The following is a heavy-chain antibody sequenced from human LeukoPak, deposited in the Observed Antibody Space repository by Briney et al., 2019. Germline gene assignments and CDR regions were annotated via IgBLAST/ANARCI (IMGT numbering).Heavy chain of an antibody. CDR2: IYSGGST. Sequence: PGGSLRLSCADSGFTVSSNYMRWVRQAPGKSLERVSVIYSGGSTHYADSVKGRFTISRDNSKNTLYLQMNSLRAEDTAVYYCARDRLHYDSLTGYPADWGQGTLVTVSS. J-gene: IGHJ4*02. V-gene: IGHV3-66*01. D-gene: IGHD3-9*01. CDR1: GFTVSSNY. CDR3: ARDRLHYDSLTGYPAD.